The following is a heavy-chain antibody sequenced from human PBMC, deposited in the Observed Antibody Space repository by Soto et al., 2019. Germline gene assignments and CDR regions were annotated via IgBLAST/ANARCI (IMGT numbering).Heavy chain of an antibody. V-gene: IGHV4-4*07. CDR3: ARGPRFSDWFDP. CDR2: VYSSGGT. Sequence: QVHLQQSGPGLVNPSETLSLTCTVSGGSMSSYYWTWIRQPAGKGLEWIGRVYSSGGTHYNPSLKSRVTIAPDTSKNQFSLRLLSVTDADTAVYYCARGPRFSDWFDPWGQGTLVTVSS. D-gene: IGHD3-3*01. J-gene: IGHJ5*02. CDR1: GGSMSSYY.